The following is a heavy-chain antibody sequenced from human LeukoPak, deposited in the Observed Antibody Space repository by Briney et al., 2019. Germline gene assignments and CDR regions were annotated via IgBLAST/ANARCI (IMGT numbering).Heavy chain of an antibody. D-gene: IGHD4-17*01. Sequence: SVKVSRKASGFTFTSSAMQWVRQARGQRLEWIGWIVVGSGNTNYAQKFQERVTITRDMSTSTAYMELSSLRSEDTAVYYCAAEISGTVTTFDYWGQGTLVTVSS. CDR3: AAEISGTVTTFDY. CDR2: IVVGSGNT. J-gene: IGHJ4*02. V-gene: IGHV1-58*02. CDR1: GFTFTSSA.